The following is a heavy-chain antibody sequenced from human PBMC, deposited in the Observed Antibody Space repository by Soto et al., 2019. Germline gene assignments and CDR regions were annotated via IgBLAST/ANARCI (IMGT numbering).Heavy chain of an antibody. V-gene: IGHV3-30*18. CDR2: ISYDGSNK. J-gene: IGHJ4*02. CDR1: GFTFSSYG. CDR3: AKDGDSYDSSGYYDY. D-gene: IGHD3-22*01. Sequence: GGSLRLSCAASGFTFSSYGMHWVRQAPGKGLEWVAIISYDGSNKYYADSVKGRFTISRDNSKNTLYLQMNSLRAEDTAVYYCAKDGDSYDSSGYYDYWGQGTLVTVSS.